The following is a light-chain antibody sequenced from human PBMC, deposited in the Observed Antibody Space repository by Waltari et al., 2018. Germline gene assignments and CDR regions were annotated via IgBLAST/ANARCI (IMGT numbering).Light chain of an antibody. CDR3: SSFTSSTTGI. CDR1: SSDSGGYNY. Sequence: SALTQPDSVSGSPGQSITISCSGISSDSGGYNYVSWYQQHPREAPKVIIDDATKPPSGVSNRFSGSKSGSSASLTISGLQPEDEADYYCSSFTSSTTGIFGGGTKLTVL. CDR2: DAT. V-gene: IGLV2-14*03. J-gene: IGLJ2*01.